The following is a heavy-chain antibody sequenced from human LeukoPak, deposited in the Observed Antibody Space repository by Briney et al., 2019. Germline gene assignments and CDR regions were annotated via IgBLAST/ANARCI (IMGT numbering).Heavy chain of an antibody. V-gene: IGHV1-2*06. CDR1: GYTFTGYY. Sequence: GASVKVSCKASGYTFTGYYMHWVRQAPGQGLEWMGRINPNSGGTNYAQRFQGRVTMTRDTSISTAYMELSRLRSDDTAVYYCARDFGSYDAFDIWGQGTMVTVSS. D-gene: IGHD1-26*01. CDR3: ARDFGSYDAFDI. J-gene: IGHJ3*02. CDR2: INPNSGGT.